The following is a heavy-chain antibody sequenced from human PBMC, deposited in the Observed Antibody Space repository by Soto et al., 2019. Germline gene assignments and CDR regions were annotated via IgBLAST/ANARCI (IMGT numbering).Heavy chain of an antibody. CDR1: GFTFSSYG. Sequence: EVQLLESGGGLVQPGGSLRLSCAASGFTFSSYGMTWVRQAPGKGLEWVSFSSATGAGTYYADSVKGRFTISRDNSKNPRFLQMTSRRADDTAVYYCAKDRRAGGNYGLYSDFWGQGALVIVSS. CDR3: AKDRRAGGNYGLYSDF. D-gene: IGHD1-7*01. V-gene: IGHV3-23*01. J-gene: IGHJ4*02. CDR2: SSATGAGT.